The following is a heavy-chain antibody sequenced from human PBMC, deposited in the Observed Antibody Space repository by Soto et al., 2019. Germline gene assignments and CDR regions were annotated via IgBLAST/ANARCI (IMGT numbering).Heavy chain of an antibody. Sequence: SETLSLTCTVSGGSISTYYWSWIRQTPGKGLEWIGYIYYSGSTNYNPSLKSRVTISVDTSKNQFSLKLSSVTAADTAVYYCASQGSIAVRPYWFDPWGQGTLVTVSS. CDR2: IYYSGST. J-gene: IGHJ5*02. CDR1: GGSISTYY. D-gene: IGHD6-6*01. CDR3: ASQGSIAVRPYWFDP. V-gene: IGHV4-59*08.